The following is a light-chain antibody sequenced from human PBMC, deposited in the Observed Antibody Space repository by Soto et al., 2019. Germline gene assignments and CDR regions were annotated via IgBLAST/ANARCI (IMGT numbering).Light chain of an antibody. Sequence: EIVMTQSPDTLSVSPGERATLSCRASHIVSSNLAWYQQKPGQAPRLLIYGASNRATGIPDRFSGSGSGTDFTLTINSLQAEDVAVYYCQQYYTTPLTFGGGTKVDNK. CDR3: QQYYTTPLT. CDR1: HIVSSN. CDR2: GAS. V-gene: IGKV3D-15*01. J-gene: IGKJ4*01.